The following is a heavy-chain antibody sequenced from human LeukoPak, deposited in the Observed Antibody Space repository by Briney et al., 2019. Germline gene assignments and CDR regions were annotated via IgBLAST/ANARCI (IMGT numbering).Heavy chain of an antibody. D-gene: IGHD3-9*01. J-gene: IGHJ4*02. CDR1: GSTFSNYA. V-gene: IGHV3-23*01. CDR3: AKCARVDWLPFDY. CDR2: ISGSGGST. Sequence: PGGSLRLSCAASGSTFSNYALSWIRQAPGKGLEWVSGISGSGGSTYYADSVKGRFTISRDNSKNTLSLQMNSLRGEDTAVYYCAKCARVDWLPFDYWGQGTLVTVSS.